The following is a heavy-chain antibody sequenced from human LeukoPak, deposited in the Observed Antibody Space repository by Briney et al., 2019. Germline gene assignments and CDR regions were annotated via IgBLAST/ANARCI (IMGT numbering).Heavy chain of an antibody. J-gene: IGHJ4*02. CDR2: IYHSGST. V-gene: IGHV4-38-2*01. Sequence: SETLSLTCAVSGYSISSGYYWGWIRQPPGKGLEWIGSIYHSGSTYYNPSLKSRVTISVDTSKNQFSLKLSSVTAADTAVYYCARELEWLRLWGQGTLVTVSS. CDR3: ARELEWLRL. CDR1: GYSISSGYY. D-gene: IGHD5-12*01.